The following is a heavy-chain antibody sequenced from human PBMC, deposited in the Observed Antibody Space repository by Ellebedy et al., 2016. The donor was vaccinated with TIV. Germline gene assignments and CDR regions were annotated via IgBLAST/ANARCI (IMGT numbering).Heavy chain of an antibody. CDR2: INAGNGNT. D-gene: IGHD1-26*01. J-gene: IGHJ4*02. Sequence: AASVKVSCKASGYTFTSYAMHWVRQAPGQRLEWMGWINAGNGNTKYSQKFQGRVPITRDTSASTAYMELSSLRSEDTGMYYCARVRSGSYYDYWGQGTLVTVSS. CDR3: ARVRSGSYYDY. V-gene: IGHV1-3*01. CDR1: GYTFTSYA.